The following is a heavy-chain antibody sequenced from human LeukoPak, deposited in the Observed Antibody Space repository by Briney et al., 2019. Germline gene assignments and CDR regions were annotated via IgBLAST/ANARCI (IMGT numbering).Heavy chain of an antibody. Sequence: GGSLRLSCAASGFTFSNYSMNWVRQAPGKGLEWVSYISSSSSTIFYADSVKGRFTISRDNSKNTLYLQMNSLRAEDTAVYYCAKIGSMITFGGVIVIWGQGTLVTVSS. J-gene: IGHJ4*02. CDR3: AKIGSMITFGGVIVI. CDR1: GFTFSNYS. D-gene: IGHD3-16*02. V-gene: IGHV3-48*01. CDR2: ISSSSSTI.